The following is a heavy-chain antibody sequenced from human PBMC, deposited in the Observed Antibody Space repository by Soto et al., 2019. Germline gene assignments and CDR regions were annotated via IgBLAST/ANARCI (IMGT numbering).Heavy chain of an antibody. Sequence: KPSETLSLTCTVSGASIRSSTFYWGWIRQPPGKGLESIANIYYDGSTNYNPSLKSRVTISVDTSKNQFSLKLTSVTAADTAVYYCARDKITGLFDYWGQGTLVTVSS. V-gene: IGHV4-39*07. D-gene: IGHD2-8*02. CDR3: ARDKITGLFDY. CDR2: IYYDGST. CDR1: GASIRSSTFY. J-gene: IGHJ4*02.